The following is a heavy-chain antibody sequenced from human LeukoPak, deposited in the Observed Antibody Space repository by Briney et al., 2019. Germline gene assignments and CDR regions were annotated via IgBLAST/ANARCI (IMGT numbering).Heavy chain of an antibody. CDR2: ISAYNGNT. CDR3: ARVVIDFWSGYYTTYYFDY. V-gene: IGHV1-18*01. Sequence: ASVKVSCKASGYTFTSYGISWVRQAPGQGLEWMGWISAYNGNTSYAQKLQGRVTMTTDASTSTAYMELRSLRSDDTAVYYCARVVIDFWSGYYTTYYFDYWGQGTLVTVSS. D-gene: IGHD3-3*01. CDR1: GYTFTSYG. J-gene: IGHJ4*02.